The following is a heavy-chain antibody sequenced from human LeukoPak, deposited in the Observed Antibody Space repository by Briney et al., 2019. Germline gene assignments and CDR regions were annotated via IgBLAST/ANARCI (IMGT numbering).Heavy chain of an antibody. Sequence: SQTLSLTCTVSGGSISSGSYYWSWIRQPAGKGLEWIGYIDYSGSTNYNPSLKRRVTISVDTSKNQFSLKLSSVTAADTAVYYCAREGGDGYNYAFDIWGQGTMVTVSS. J-gene: IGHJ3*02. CDR2: IDYSGST. CDR1: GGSISSGSYY. D-gene: IGHD5-24*01. CDR3: AREGGDGYNYAFDI. V-gene: IGHV4-61*10.